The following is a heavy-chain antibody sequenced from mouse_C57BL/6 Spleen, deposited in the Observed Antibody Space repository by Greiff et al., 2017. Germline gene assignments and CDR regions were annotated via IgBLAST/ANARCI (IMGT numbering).Heavy chain of an antibody. CDR2: IDPSDSYT. J-gene: IGHJ4*01. Sequence: VQLQQPGAELVKPGASVKLSCKASGYTFTSYWMQWVKQRPGQGLEWIGEIDPSDSYTNSNQKFKGKATLTVDTSSRTAYMQLSSLTSEDSAVYYCARSRTMDYWGQGTSVTVSS. CDR3: ARSRTMDY. CDR1: GYTFTSYW. V-gene: IGHV1-50*01.